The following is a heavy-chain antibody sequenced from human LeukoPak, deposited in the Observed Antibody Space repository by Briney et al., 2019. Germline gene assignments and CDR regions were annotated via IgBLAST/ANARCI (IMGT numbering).Heavy chain of an antibody. Sequence: GGSLRLPCVASGITFSSYVMTWVRQAPGKGPEWVSAISESGASTYYTDAVEGRFTISRDNSKNTLYLQMNSLRAEDTAIYYCAKGGESYYSFYYMDVWGKGTTVTVSS. CDR3: AKGGESYYSFYYMDV. CDR2: ISESGAST. D-gene: IGHD3-16*01. J-gene: IGHJ6*03. CDR1: GITFSSYV. V-gene: IGHV3-23*01.